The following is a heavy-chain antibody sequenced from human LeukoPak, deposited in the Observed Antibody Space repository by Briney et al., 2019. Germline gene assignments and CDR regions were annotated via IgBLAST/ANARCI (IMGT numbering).Heavy chain of an antibody. CDR2: ISSSSSYI. Sequence: PGESLRLSCAASGFTFSSYSMNWVRQAPGKGLEWVSSISSSSSYIYYADSVKGRFTTSRDNAKKSLYMQMNSLRAEDTAVYYCARGSIDGYNSIDAFDIWGQGTMVTVSS. V-gene: IGHV3-21*01. CDR1: GFTFSSYS. D-gene: IGHD5-24*01. CDR3: ARGSIDGYNSIDAFDI. J-gene: IGHJ3*02.